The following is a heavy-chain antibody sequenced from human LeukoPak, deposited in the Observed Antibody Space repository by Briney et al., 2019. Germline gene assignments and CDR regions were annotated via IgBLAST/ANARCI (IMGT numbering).Heavy chain of an antibody. Sequence: GGSLRLSCAASGFTFSNYAMTWVRQAPGKGLEWVSAISGSGGATYYADSVKGRFTISRDNFKNTLYLQMNSLRADDTAVYFSAKRGDYDILTGQKAWFAPWGPGTLVTVSS. J-gene: IGHJ5*02. CDR3: AKRGDYDILTGQKAWFAP. D-gene: IGHD3-9*01. CDR1: GFTFSNYA. CDR2: ISGSGGAT. V-gene: IGHV3-23*01.